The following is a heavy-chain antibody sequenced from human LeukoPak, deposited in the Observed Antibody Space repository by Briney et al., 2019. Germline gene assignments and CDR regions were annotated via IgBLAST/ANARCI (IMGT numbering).Heavy chain of an antibody. J-gene: IGHJ4*02. D-gene: IGHD3-22*01. Sequence: GVSLQISCKGSGYSFTSYWIGWVRQMPGKGLEWMGIVYPGDSDTRYSPSFRGQVTISADKSISTAYLTSSSLKASDTARYYCAIKYYYDSSGRRSFDYWGQGTLVTVSS. CDR1: GYSFTSYW. V-gene: IGHV5-51*01. CDR2: VYPGDSDT. CDR3: AIKYYYDSSGRRSFDY.